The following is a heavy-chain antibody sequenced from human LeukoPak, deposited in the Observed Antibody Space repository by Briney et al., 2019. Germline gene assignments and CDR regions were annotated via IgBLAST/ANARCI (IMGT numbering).Heavy chain of an antibody. CDR3: ARQTSWFGNFDY. D-gene: IGHD3-10*01. CDR2: IYYSGST. V-gene: IGHV4-59*08. Sequence: PSETLSLTCAVYGGSFSGYYWSWIRQPPGKGLEWIGYIYYSGSTNYNPSLKSRVTISVDTFKNQFSLKLSSVTAADTAVYYCARQTSWFGNFDYWGQGTLVTVSS. CDR1: GGSFSGYY. J-gene: IGHJ4*02.